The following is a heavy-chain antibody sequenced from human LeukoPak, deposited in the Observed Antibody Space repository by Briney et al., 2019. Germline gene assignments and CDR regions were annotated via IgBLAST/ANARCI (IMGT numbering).Heavy chain of an antibody. V-gene: IGHV3-23*01. CDR2: ISGSGGST. CDR1: GFTFSSYA. CDR3: AKDLYYDIFRGGAFDI. J-gene: IGHJ3*02. D-gene: IGHD3-9*01. Sequence: GGSLRLSCAASGFTFSSYAMSWVRQAPGKGLEWVSAISGSGGSTYYADSVKGRFTISRDNSKNTLYLQMNSLRAEDTAVYYCAKDLYYDIFRGGAFDIWGQGTMVTVSS.